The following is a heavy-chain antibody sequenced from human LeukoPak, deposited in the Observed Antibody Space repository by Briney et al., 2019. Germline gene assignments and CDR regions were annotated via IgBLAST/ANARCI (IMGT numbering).Heavy chain of an antibody. D-gene: IGHD6-6*01. CDR3: AKDSSSSHFDY. V-gene: IGHV3-23*01. Sequence: GGSLRLSCAASGFTFSSFGMSWVRQAPGKGLEWVSAISGSGGSTYYADSVKGRFTISRDNSKNTLYLQMNSLRAEDTAVYYCAKDSSSSHFDYWGQGTLVTVSS. CDR1: GFTFSSFG. J-gene: IGHJ4*02. CDR2: ISGSGGST.